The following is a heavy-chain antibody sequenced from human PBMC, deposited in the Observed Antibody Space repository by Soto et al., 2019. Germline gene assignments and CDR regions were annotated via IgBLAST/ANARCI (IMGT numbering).Heavy chain of an antibody. Sequence: QVQLVKSGAEVKKPGASVMVSCRASGYTFTSHYMHWVRQAPGQGLEWMGMIDPSGGATTYAQKFQGRVTITRDTSTTTVYMALSSLRPEDTAVYSCSRGLWQWLFDYWGQGTLVTVSS. CDR2: IDPSGGAT. CDR1: GYTFTSHY. D-gene: IGHD6-19*01. CDR3: SRGLWQWLFDY. J-gene: IGHJ4*02. V-gene: IGHV1-46*03.